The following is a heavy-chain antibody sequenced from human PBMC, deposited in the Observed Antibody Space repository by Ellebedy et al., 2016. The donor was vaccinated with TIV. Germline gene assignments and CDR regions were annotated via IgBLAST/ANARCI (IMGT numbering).Heavy chain of an antibody. CDR1: RFSFRRYW. J-gene: IGHJ3*02. V-gene: IGHV3-7*01. CDR2: INQDESQR. D-gene: IGHD4-17*01. Sequence: GESLKISCAASRFSFRRYWMSWVRQAPGRGLEWVANINQDESQRYYVDSVKGRFTISRDNTKSSLYLQMNNLSAEDSAVYYCATDGSYGDFRSPAHAFERWGQGTMVSVSS. CDR3: ATDGSYGDFRSPAHAFER.